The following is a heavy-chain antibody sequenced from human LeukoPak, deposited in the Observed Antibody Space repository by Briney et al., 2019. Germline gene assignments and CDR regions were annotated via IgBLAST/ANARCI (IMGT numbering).Heavy chain of an antibody. CDR1: GFTFSSSA. D-gene: IGHD3-16*01. Sequence: GGSLRLSCAASGFTFSSSAMSWVRQAPGKGLEWVSAISGSGTNTYYADSVKGRFTISRDNSKNTLYLQMNSLRAEDTAVYYCAKGLVSRFDYWGQGTLVTVSS. J-gene: IGHJ4*02. CDR2: ISGSGTNT. V-gene: IGHV3-23*01. CDR3: AKGLVSRFDY.